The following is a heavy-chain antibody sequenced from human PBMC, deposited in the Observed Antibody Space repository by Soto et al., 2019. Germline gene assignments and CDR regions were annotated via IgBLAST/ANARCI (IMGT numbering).Heavy chain of an antibody. CDR1: GFTFNSYA. CDR2: ISGSGGSP. V-gene: IGHV3-23*01. J-gene: IGHJ6*02. Sequence: EVQLLESGGGLVQPGGSLRLSCAASGFTFNSYAMTWVRQAPGKGLEWVSAISGSGGSPYYADSVKGRFTISRDDSKNTLYLQMTSRRAEDTAVYYCARDQYGMDVWGQGTTVTVSS. CDR3: ARDQYGMDV.